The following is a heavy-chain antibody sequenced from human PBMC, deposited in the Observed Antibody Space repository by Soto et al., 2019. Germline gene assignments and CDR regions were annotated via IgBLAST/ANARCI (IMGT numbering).Heavy chain of an antibody. D-gene: IGHD6-19*01. V-gene: IGHV1-24*01. J-gene: IGHJ6*02. Sequence: GASVKVSCKVSGYTLTELSMHWVRQAPGKGLEWMGGFDPEDGETIYAQKFQGRVTMTEDTSTNTAYMELSSLRSEDTAVYYCATDVIAVAGVYYYYGMDVWGQGTTVTVSS. CDR3: ATDVIAVAGVYYYYGMDV. CDR2: FDPEDGET. CDR1: GYTLTELS.